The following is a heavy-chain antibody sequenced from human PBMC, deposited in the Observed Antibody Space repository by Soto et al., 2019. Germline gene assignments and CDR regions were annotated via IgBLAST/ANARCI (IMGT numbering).Heavy chain of an antibody. CDR2: ISFVGSNK. V-gene: IGHV3-30*18. CDR1: GFPFSSYA. CDR3: AKDRAGGPYFMDV. Sequence: LLGWSLRLSCAASGFPFSSYALNWVRQTPGKGLEWVALISFVGSNKDYVHSVKGRFTISRDNFKNTLYLQMNSLSAEDTAVYYCAKDRAGGPYFMDVWGQGTAVTVSS. D-gene: IGHD3-10*01. J-gene: IGHJ6*02.